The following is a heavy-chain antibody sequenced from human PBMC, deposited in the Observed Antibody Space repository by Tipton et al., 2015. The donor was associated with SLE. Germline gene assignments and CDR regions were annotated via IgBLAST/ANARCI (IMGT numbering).Heavy chain of an antibody. CDR1: GGSISVYY. V-gene: IGHV4-59*01. J-gene: IGHJ3*02. CDR2: LYYSGST. CDR3: AREGDSSGWFTGDAFEI. Sequence: TLSLTCSVSGGSISVYYWSWIRQPPGKGLEWIGYLYYSGSTNYNPSLKSRVTISVDTSKNQFSLKLSSVTAADTAVYYCAREGDSSGWFTGDAFEIWGQGTMVTVSS. D-gene: IGHD6-19*01.